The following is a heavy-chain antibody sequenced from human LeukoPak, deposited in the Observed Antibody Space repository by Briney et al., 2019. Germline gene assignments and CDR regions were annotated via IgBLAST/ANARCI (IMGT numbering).Heavy chain of an antibody. Sequence: PGGSLRLSCAASGFTFSSYAMSWVRQAPGKGLEWVSAISGSGGSTYYADSVKGRLTISRDNSKNTLYLQMNSLRAEDTAVYYCAKDASHYYYDSSGLDPVWGQGTMVTVSS. J-gene: IGHJ3*01. CDR1: GFTFSSYA. D-gene: IGHD3-22*01. CDR2: ISGSGGST. V-gene: IGHV3-23*01. CDR3: AKDASHYYYDSSGLDPV.